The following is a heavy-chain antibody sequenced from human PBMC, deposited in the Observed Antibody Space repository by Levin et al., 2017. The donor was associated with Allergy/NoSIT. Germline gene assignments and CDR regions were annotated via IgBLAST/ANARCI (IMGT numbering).Heavy chain of an antibody. Sequence: NPSETLSLTCTVSGDSITSGNFFWGWIRQPPGMGLEWLATIHHSGSTYYNLSLKSRVTMSLDTSKNQFSLKMTSVSAAATAVYFCARHNHRTTGDYFDPWGQGTLVTVSS. D-gene: IGHD7-27*01. CDR1: GDSITSGNFF. CDR3: ARHNHRTTGDYFDP. J-gene: IGHJ5*02. CDR2: IHHSGST. V-gene: IGHV4-39*01.